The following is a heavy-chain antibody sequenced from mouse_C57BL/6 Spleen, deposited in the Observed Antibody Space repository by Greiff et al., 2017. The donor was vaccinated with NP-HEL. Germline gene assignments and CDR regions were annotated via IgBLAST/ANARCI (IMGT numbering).Heavy chain of an antibody. D-gene: IGHD2-5*01. V-gene: IGHV1-54*01. CDR1: GYAFTNYL. CDR2: INPGSGGT. J-gene: IGHJ4*01. CDR3: ARSPYSNYEDYYAMDY. Sequence: QVQLQQSGAELVRPGTSVKVSCKASGYAFTNYLIEWVKQRPGQGLEWIGVINPGSGGTNYNEKFKGKATLTADKSSSTAYMQLSSLTSEDSAVYFCARSPYSNYEDYYAMDYWGRGTSVTVSS.